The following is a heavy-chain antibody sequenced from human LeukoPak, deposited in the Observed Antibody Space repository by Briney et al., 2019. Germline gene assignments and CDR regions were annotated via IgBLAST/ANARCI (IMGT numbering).Heavy chain of an antibody. V-gene: IGHV3-66*01. CDR2: IYSGGST. CDR3: ARDKRGYYYGMDV. CDR1: GFTVSSNY. Sequence: GGSLRLSCAASGFTVSSNYMSWVRQAPGKGLEWVSVIYSGGSTYYADSVKGRFTISRDNSKNTLYRQMNSLRAEDTAVYYCARDKRGYYYGMDVWGQGTTVTVSS. J-gene: IGHJ6*02.